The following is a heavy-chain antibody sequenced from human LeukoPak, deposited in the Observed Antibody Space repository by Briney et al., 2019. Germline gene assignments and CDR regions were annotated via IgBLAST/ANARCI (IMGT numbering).Heavy chain of an antibody. V-gene: IGHV1-69*05. D-gene: IGHD3-22*01. CDR1: GGTFSSYA. CDR3: AAYDYDSSGYQGYFQH. Sequence: GASVKVSCKASGGTFSSYAISWVRQAPGQGLEWMGGIIPIFGTANYAQKFQGRVTITTDESTSTAYMELSSLRSEDTAVYYCAAYDYDSSGYQGYFQHWGQGTLVTVSS. CDR2: IIPIFGTA. J-gene: IGHJ1*01.